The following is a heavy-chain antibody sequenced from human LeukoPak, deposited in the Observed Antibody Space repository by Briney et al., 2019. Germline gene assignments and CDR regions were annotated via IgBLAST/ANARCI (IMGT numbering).Heavy chain of an antibody. D-gene: IGHD3-22*01. CDR1: GFTFSSYW. CDR3: AKAYDSSGYYSLVDF. J-gene: IGHJ4*02. Sequence: GGSLRLSCAASGFTFSSYWMNWARQAPGKGLEWVASINHNGNVNYYVDSVKGRFTISRDNAKNSLYLQMNSLRAEDTALYYCAKAYDSSGYYSLVDFWGQGTLVTVSS. CDR2: INHNGNVN. V-gene: IGHV3-7*03.